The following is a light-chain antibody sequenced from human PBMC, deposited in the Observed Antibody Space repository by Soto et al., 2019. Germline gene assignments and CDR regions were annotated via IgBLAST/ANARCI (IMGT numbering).Light chain of an antibody. CDR1: SSNIGNNY. J-gene: IGLJ1*01. CDR2: ENN. Sequence: QSVLTQPPSVSAAPGQKVTISCSGSSSNIGNNYVSWYQQLPGTAPKLLIYENNKRPSGIPDRFSGSKSGTSATLGITGLQTGDKADYYCGTWDSSLSVSYVFGTGTKVTVL. CDR3: GTWDSSLSVSYV. V-gene: IGLV1-51*02.